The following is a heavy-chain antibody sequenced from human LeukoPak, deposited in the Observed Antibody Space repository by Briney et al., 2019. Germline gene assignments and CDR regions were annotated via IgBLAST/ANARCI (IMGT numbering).Heavy chain of an antibody. CDR2: TYPSDSDT. CDR1: GYSFTNYW. Sequence: GESLKISCKASGYSFTNYWIGWVRQMPGKGLEWMGITYPSDSDTRYSPSFQGQVTISADKSITTAYLQWSSLKAPDTAIYYCARRDPQGGSDYWGQGTLVTVSS. V-gene: IGHV5-51*01. J-gene: IGHJ4*02. CDR3: ARRDPQGGSDY.